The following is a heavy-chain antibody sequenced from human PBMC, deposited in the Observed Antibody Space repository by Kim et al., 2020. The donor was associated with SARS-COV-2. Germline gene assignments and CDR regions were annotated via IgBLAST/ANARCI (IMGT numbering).Heavy chain of an antibody. V-gene: IGHV3-33*01. CDR2: IWYDGSNK. J-gene: IGHJ4*02. D-gene: IGHD5-18*01. Sequence: GGSLRLSCAASGFTFSSYGMHWVRQAPGKGLEWVAVIWYDGSNKYYADSVKGRFTITRDNSKNTLYLQMNSQGAEDAAGYYCAREADTVAPFDYWGQGTLVTVSS. CDR1: GFTFSSYG. CDR3: AREADTVAPFDY.